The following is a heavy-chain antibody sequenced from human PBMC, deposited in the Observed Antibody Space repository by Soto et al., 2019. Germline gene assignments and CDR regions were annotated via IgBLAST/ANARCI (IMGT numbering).Heavy chain of an antibody. J-gene: IGHJ6*03. Sequence: GGSLRLSCAASGFTFDDYAMHWVRQAPGKGLEWVSGISWNSGSIGYADSVKGRFTISRDNAKNSLYLQMNSLRAEDTALYYCATSLNPYYYYMDVWGKGTTVTVSS. V-gene: IGHV3-9*01. CDR2: ISWNSGSI. CDR1: GFTFDDYA. CDR3: ATSLNPYYYYMDV.